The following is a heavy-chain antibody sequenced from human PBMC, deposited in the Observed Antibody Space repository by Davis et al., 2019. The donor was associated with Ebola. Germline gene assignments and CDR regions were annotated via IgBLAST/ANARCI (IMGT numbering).Heavy chain of an antibody. D-gene: IGHD2-8*02. Sequence: SETLSLTCTVSGGSISSYYWSWIRQPPGMRLEWIGYIYYSGSTNYNPSLKSRVTMSVDTSRNQFSLNLSSVTAADTAVYYCVRVGTGGLQDFWGQGTLVTVSS. CDR3: VRVGTGGLQDF. J-gene: IGHJ4*02. CDR2: IYYSGST. CDR1: GGSISSYY. V-gene: IGHV4-59*01.